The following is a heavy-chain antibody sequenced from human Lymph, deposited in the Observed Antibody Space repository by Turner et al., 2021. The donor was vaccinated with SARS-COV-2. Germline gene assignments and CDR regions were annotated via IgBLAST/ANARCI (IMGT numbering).Heavy chain of an antibody. CDR1: GYTLTELT. CDR3: ATVLCTGSSCYYYGMDV. D-gene: IGHD2-15*01. CDR2: FDPEDGEI. J-gene: IGHJ6*02. Sequence: QVQLVPSGAEVKKPGPSVRVSCKVSGYTLTELTMHWVRQAPGKGLEWMGGFDPEDGEIIYAQKFQGRVTMTEDTSTDTAYMELSSLRSEDTAVYYCATVLCTGSSCYYYGMDVWGQGTTVTVSS. V-gene: IGHV1-24*01.